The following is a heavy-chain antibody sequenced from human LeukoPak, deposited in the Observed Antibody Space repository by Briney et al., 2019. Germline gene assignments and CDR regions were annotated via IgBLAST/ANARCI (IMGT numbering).Heavy chain of an antibody. CDR2: IKSKTDGGTT. Sequence: GGSLRLSCAASGFTFSNAWMNWVRQAPGKGLEWVGRIKSKTDGGTTDYAAPLKGRFTISRDDSKNTLYLQMNSLKTEDTAVYYCSTSTSSGYYGGSQHWGQGTLVTVSS. J-gene: IGHJ1*01. D-gene: IGHD3-22*01. V-gene: IGHV3-15*01. CDR3: STSTSSGYYGGSQH. CDR1: GFTFSNAW.